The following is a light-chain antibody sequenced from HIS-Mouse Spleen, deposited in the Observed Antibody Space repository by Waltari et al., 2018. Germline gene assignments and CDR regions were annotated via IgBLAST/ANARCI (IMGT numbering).Light chain of an antibody. CDR2: AAS. Sequence: DIQLTQSPSFLSASVGDRVTITCRASQGISSYLAWYQQKPGKAPKLLIYAASTLQSGVPSRFSGSGSGTEFTLTISSLEPEDFAVYYCQQRSNWPYTFGQGTKLEIK. CDR3: QQRSNWPYT. J-gene: IGKJ2*01. CDR1: QGISSY. V-gene: IGKV1-9*01.